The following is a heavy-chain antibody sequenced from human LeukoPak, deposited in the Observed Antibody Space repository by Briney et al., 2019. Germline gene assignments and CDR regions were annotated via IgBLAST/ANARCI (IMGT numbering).Heavy chain of an antibody. CDR2: IKQDGSEK. D-gene: IGHD6-6*01. CDR3: AIDSSSSTAGY. J-gene: IGHJ4*02. V-gene: IGHV3-7*03. CDR1: GFTFSSYW. Sequence: GGSLRPSCAASGFTFSSYWMSWVRQAPGKGLEWVANIKQDGSEKYYVDSVKGRFTISRDNSKNTLYLQMNSLRAEDTAVYYCAIDSSSSTAGYWGQGTLVTVSS.